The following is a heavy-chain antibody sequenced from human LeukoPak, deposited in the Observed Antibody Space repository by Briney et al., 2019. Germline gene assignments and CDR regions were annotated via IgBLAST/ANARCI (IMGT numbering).Heavy chain of an antibody. CDR2: INSDGSST. J-gene: IGHJ4*02. V-gene: IGHV3-74*01. CDR1: GFTFSSYW. D-gene: IGHD3-22*01. CDR3: ARDGELYYYDSSGYYPY. Sequence: PGGSLRLSCAASGFTFSSYWMHWVRQAPGKGLVWVSRINSDGSSTSYADSVKGRFTISRDNAKDTLYLQMNSLRAEDTAVYYCARDGELYYYDSSGYYPYWGQGTLVTVSS.